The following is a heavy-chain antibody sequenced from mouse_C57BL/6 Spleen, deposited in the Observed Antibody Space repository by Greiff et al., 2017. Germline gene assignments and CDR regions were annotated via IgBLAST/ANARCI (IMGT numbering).Heavy chain of an antibody. D-gene: IGHD2-5*01. V-gene: IGHV1-81*01. CDR3: AREDYSKGGYFDV. CDR2: MYPRSGNT. CDR1: GYTFTSYG. J-gene: IGHJ1*03. Sequence: VQLVESGAELARPGASVKLSCKASGYTFTSYGISWVKQRTGQGLEWIGEMYPRSGNTYYNEKFKGKATLTADKSSSTAYMELRSLTSEDSAVYFCAREDYSKGGYFDVWGTGTTVTVSS.